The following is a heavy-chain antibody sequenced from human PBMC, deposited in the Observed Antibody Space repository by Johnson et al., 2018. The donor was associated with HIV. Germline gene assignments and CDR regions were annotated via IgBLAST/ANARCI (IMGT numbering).Heavy chain of an antibody. D-gene: IGHD1-7*01. CDR2: ISSSGETR. V-gene: IGHV3-11*01. CDR1: GFSFGDYY. J-gene: IGHJ3*01. CDR3: ARENYRRRDAFDV. Sequence: QVQLVESGGGLVKPGGSLRLSCAASGFSFGDYYMSWIHQSPGKGLEWFAYISSSGETRYYADSVKGRFTLSRDNAKNSLFLQINSLRTEDTAVYYCARENYRRRDAFDVWGQGTVVIVSS.